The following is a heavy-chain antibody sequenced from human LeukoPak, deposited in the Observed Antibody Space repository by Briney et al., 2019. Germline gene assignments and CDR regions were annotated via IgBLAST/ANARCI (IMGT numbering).Heavy chain of an antibody. V-gene: IGHV3-48*04. J-gene: IGHJ6*03. Sequence: GGSLRLSCAASGFTFSSYSMNWVRQAPGKGLEWVSYISSSSSTIYYADSVKGRFTISRDNAKNSLYLQMNSLRAEDTAVYYCARDIYSVAPHHMDVWGKGTTVTVSS. CDR1: GFTFSSYS. CDR3: ARDIYSVAPHHMDV. CDR2: ISSSSSTI. D-gene: IGHD2-15*01.